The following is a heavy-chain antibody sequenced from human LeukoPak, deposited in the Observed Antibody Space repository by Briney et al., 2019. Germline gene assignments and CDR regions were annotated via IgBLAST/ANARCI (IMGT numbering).Heavy chain of an antibody. CDR3: AREGQSGYDGVDY. CDR1: GGSISSSNW. CDR2: IYHSGST. J-gene: IGHJ4*02. D-gene: IGHD5-12*01. V-gene: IGHV4-4*02. Sequence: SETLSLTCAVSGGSISSSNWWSWVRQPPGKGLEWIGEIYHSGSTNYNPSLKSRVTISVDKSKNQFSLKLSSVTAADTAVYYCAREGQSGYDGVDYWGQGTLVTVSS.